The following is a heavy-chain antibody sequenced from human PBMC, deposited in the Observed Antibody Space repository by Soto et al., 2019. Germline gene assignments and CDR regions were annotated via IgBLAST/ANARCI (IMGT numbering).Heavy chain of an antibody. V-gene: IGHV4-4*07. Sequence: SETLSVTCPVSGASITNFYWSWIRQSASKGLEWIGRIYTRGSTDYNPSLKSRVIMSIDTSKNQVSLTLSSVTAADTAIYYCARGGAYFSDSWGLAFLVTLSS. D-gene: IGHD3-16*01. CDR3: ARGGAYFSDS. CDR1: GASITNFY. J-gene: IGHJ4*02. CDR2: IYTRGST.